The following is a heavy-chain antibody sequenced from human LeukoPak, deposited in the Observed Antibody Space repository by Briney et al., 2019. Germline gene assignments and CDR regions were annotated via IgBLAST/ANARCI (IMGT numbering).Heavy chain of an antibody. CDR3: ARESGYDFDY. V-gene: IGHV4-34*01. Sequence: SETLSLTCAVYGGSFSGYQWTWIRQPPGKGLEWIGEINHSGSTNYNPSLKSRVTISVDTSKNQFSLKLSSVTAADTAVYYCARESGYDFDYWGQGTLVTVSS. D-gene: IGHD3-3*01. J-gene: IGHJ4*02. CDR1: GGSFSGYQ. CDR2: INHSGST.